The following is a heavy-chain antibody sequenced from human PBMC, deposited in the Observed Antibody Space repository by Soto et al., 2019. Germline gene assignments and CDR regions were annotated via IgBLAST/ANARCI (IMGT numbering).Heavy chain of an antibody. CDR2: IWYDGSTK. CDR3: AREFDGRDV. V-gene: IGHV3-33*01. Sequence: ESGGGVVQPGRSLRLSCAASGFTYSSYGMHWVRQAPGKGLEWVGVIWYDGSTKYYADSVKGRFTISRDNSKNTLYVQMNSLRAEDTAVYYCAREFDGRDVWGQGTTVTVSS. CDR1: GFTYSSYG. J-gene: IGHJ6*02.